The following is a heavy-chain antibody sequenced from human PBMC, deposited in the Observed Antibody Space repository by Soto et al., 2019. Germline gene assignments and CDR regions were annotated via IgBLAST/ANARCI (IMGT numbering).Heavy chain of an antibody. CDR2: IWYDGSNK. V-gene: IGHV3-33*01. J-gene: IGHJ2*01. CDR3: ARDFIFSCFGDHRDLLSFPTQRSSDL. D-gene: IGHD2-15*01. CDR1: CNSDG. Sequence: CNSDGIQCVGQAPGKRLEWVVVIWYDGSNKYYADSVKGRFTISRDNSKNTLYLQMNSLRAEDTAVYYCARDFIFSCFGDHRDLLSFPTQRSSDL.